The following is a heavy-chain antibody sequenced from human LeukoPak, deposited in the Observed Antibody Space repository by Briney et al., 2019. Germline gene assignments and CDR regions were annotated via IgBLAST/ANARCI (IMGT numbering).Heavy chain of an antibody. CDR1: GGSISSSSYY. Sequence: SETLSLTCTVSGGSISSSSYYWGWIRQPPGKGLEWIGSIYYSGSTYYNPSLKSRVTISVDTSKNQFSLKLSSVTAADTALYYCARHLCFGDPLANWFDPWGQGTLVTVSS. CDR3: ARHLCFGDPLANWFDP. J-gene: IGHJ5*02. D-gene: IGHD3-10*01. CDR2: IYYSGST. V-gene: IGHV4-39*01.